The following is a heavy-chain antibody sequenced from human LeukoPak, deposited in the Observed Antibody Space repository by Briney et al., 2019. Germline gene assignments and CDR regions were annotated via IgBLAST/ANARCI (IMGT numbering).Heavy chain of an antibody. CDR3: ARVIPSDYYDSSGYYEDY. J-gene: IGHJ4*02. V-gene: IGHV4-59*01. D-gene: IGHD3-22*01. Sequence: SETLSLTCTGYGGPISSYYWSWIRQPPGKGLEWIGYINYRGSTNYNPSLKSQVTISVDTSKNQFSLKLSSMTAADTAVYYCARVIPSDYYDSSGYYEDYWGQGTLVTVSS. CDR2: INYRGST. CDR1: GGPISSYY.